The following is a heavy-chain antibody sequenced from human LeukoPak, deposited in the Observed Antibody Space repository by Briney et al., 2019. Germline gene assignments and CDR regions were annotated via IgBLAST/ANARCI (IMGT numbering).Heavy chain of an antibody. CDR3: ARVGYSYGYVDY. D-gene: IGHD5-18*01. CDR2: INHSGST. Sequence: SQTLSLTCAVYGGSFSGYYWSWIRQPPGKGLEWIGEINHSGSTNCNPSLKSRVTISVDTSKNQFSLKLSSVTAADTAVYYCARVGYSYGYVDYWGQGTLVTVSS. J-gene: IGHJ4*02. V-gene: IGHV4-34*01. CDR1: GGSFSGYY.